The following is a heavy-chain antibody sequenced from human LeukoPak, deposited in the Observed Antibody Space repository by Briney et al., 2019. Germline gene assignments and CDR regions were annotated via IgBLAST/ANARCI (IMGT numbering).Heavy chain of an antibody. D-gene: IGHD3-10*01. CDR1: GFTFSSYG. CDR3: AKPHYYGSGSQPYDY. V-gene: IGHV3-30*18. J-gene: IGHJ4*02. Sequence: GGSLRLSCAASGFTFSSYGMHWVRQAPGKGLEWVAVISYDGSNKYYADSVKGRFTISRDNSKNTLYLQMNSLRAEDTAVYYCAKPHYYGSGSQPYDYRGQGTLVTVSS. CDR2: ISYDGSNK.